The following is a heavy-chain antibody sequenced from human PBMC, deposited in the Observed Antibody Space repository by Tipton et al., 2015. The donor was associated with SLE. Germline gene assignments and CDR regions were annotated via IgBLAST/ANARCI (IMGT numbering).Heavy chain of an antibody. CDR3: ARGGGYNFGY. CDR2: INHSGST. J-gene: IGHJ4*02. V-gene: IGHV4-34*01. Sequence: LRLSCVVNGGSFSDNYWSWIRQPPGKGLEWIGEINHSGSTNYNPSLKSRVTISVDTSKNQLSLKLSSVTAADTAVYYCARGGGYNFGYWGQGTLVTISS. CDR1: GGSFSDNY. D-gene: IGHD5-12*01.